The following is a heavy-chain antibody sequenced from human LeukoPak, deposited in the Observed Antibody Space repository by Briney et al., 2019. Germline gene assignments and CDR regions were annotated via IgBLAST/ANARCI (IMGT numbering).Heavy chain of an antibody. CDR1: GFAFSNYW. J-gene: IGHJ4*02. CDR2: IKEDGSDK. Sequence: GGSLRLSCAASGFAFSNYWMSWVRQTPGKGLEWVANIKEDGSDKYYVDSLKGRFAISRDNAKNSLYLQMNSLRAEDTAVYYCAKDRTRQAYWGQGTLVTVSS. D-gene: IGHD3-3*01. CDR3: AKDRTRQAY. V-gene: IGHV3-7*03.